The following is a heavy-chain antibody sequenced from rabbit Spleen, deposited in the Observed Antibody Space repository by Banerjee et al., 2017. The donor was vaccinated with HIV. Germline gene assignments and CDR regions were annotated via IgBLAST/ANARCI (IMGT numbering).Heavy chain of an antibody. D-gene: IGHD4-1*01. CDR1: GFSFSSSYD. CDR2: IYTGNNKN. J-gene: IGHJ4*01. V-gene: IGHV1S40*01. CDR3: ARETSSGWGIVSFYFNL. Sequence: VESGGGLVQPGASLTLTCTASGFSFSSSYDMCWVRQAPGKGLEWIGCIYTGNNKNYYASWAKGRFTISKTSSTMVTLQMTSLTAADTATYFCARETSSGWGIVSFYFNLWGQGTLVTVS.